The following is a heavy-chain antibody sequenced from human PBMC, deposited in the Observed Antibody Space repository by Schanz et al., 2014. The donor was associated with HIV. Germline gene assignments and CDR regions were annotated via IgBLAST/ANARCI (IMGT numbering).Heavy chain of an antibody. CDR3: AREWSGFDF. J-gene: IGHJ3*01. CDR1: GGSISSGGYY. V-gene: IGHV4-31*03. Sequence: QVQLQESGPGLVKPSQTLSLTCTVSGGSISSGGYYWSWIRQHPGKGLEWIGYIYYSGSTNYNPSLKSRVTMSADPSRNQFSLELTSVTMADTAMYFCAREWSGFDFWGHGTMVTVSS. D-gene: IGHD3-3*01. CDR2: IYYSGST.